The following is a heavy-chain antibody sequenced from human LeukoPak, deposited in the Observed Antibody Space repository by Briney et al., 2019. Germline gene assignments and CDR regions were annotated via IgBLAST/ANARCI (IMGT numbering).Heavy chain of an antibody. CDR3: ARLYTSGWYPPGYYYHYYMDV. D-gene: IGHD6-19*01. J-gene: IGHJ6*03. CDR2: IYPGDSDT. Sequence: GESLKISCKASGYSFTTYWIGWVRQMPGEGLEWMGIIYPGDSDTRYSPSFQGQVTISADKSISTAYLQWSSLKASDTAIYYCARLYTSGWYPPGYYYHYYMDVWGKGTTVTISS. V-gene: IGHV5-51*01. CDR1: GYSFTTYW.